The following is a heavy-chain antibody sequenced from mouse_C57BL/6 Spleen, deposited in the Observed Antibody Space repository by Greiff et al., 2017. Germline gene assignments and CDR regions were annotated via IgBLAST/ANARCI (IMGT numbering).Heavy chain of an antibody. J-gene: IGHJ2*01. Sequence: LMESGEGLVKPGGSLKLSCAASGFTFSSYAMSWVRQTPEKRLEWVAYISSGGDYIYYADTVKGRFTISRDNARNTLYLQMSSLKSEDTAMYYCTREGGSSYLFDYWGQGTTLTVSS. CDR2: ISSGGDYI. CDR3: TREGGSSYLFDY. D-gene: IGHD1-1*01. CDR1: GFTFSSYA. V-gene: IGHV5-9-1*02.